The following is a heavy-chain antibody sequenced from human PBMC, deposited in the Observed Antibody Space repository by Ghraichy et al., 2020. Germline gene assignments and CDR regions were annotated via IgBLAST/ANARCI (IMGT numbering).Heavy chain of an antibody. Sequence: LSLPCAASGFTFSRYAMSCVRQAPGKGLEWVGRTRNKASSYTTEYAVSVKGRFTISRDDSKNSLYLQMNSLKSEDTAVYYCARGRNSGIYYDFDFWGQGTLVTVAS. CDR3: ARGRNSGIYYDFDF. CDR2: TRNKASSYTT. CDR1: GFTFSRYA. J-gene: IGHJ4*02. V-gene: IGHV3-72*01. D-gene: IGHD1-26*01.